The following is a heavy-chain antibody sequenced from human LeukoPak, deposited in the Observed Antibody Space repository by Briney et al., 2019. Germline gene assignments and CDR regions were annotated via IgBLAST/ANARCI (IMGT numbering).Heavy chain of an antibody. D-gene: IGHD3-22*01. CDR1: GFTLSTYW. V-gene: IGHV3-7*01. CDR2: IKGDGSEK. Sequence: GGSLRLSCAASGFTLSTYWMNWVRQAPGKGLEWVADIKGDGSEKYYVDSVKGRFTISRDTAKNSLYLQMSSLRAEDTAVYYCARGDYYDRAFDVWGQGTMVTVS. J-gene: IGHJ3*01. CDR3: ARGDYYDRAFDV.